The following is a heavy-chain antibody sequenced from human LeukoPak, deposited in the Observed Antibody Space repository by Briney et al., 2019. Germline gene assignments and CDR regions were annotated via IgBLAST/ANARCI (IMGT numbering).Heavy chain of an antibody. J-gene: IGHJ6*02. V-gene: IGHV3-23*01. CDR1: GFTFSSYA. CDR2: ISGSGGST. D-gene: IGHD6-19*01. CDR3: AKVEGGAVAGHYYYYGMDV. Sequence: GGSLRLSCAASGFTFSSYAMSWVRQAPGKGLEWVSAISGSGGSTYYADSVKGRFTISRDNSKNTLYLQMNSLRAEDTAVYYCAKVEGGAVAGHYYYYGMDVWGQGTTVTVSS.